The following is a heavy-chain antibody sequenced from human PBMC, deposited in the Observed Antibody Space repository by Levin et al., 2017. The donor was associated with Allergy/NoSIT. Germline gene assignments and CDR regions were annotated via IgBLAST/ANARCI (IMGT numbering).Heavy chain of an antibody. CDR3: ASGCNLYNYCYGMDV. CDR1: GFTFSRYT. CDR2: ISYDGSNE. Sequence: GGSLRLSCAASGFTFSRYTMHWVRQAPGKGLEWVAVISYDGSNEYYADSGKGRFTISRDDSKNTLYLQMNSLRPEDTAVYYCASGCNLYNYCYGMDVWGQGTTVIVSS. V-gene: IGHV3-30*04. D-gene: IGHD5-24*01. J-gene: IGHJ6*02.